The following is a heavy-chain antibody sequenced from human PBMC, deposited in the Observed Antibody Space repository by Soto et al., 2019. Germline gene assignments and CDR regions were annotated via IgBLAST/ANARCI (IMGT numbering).Heavy chain of an antibody. Sequence: QITLKESGPPLVKPTQTLTLTCTFSGFSLSTSGVGVGWIRQPPGKALEWLALIYWDDDKRYSPSLKSRLTITKDTSKNQVVLTMTNMDPVDTATYYCALQVGDPYFDYWGQGTLVTVSS. CDR3: ALQVGDPYFDY. D-gene: IGHD3-16*01. V-gene: IGHV2-5*02. CDR2: IYWDDDK. J-gene: IGHJ4*02. CDR1: GFSLSTSGVG.